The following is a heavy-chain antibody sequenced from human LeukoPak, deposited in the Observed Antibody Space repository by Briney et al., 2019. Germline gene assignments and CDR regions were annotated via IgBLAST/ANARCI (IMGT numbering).Heavy chain of an antibody. Sequence: PSETLSLTCTVSGGSISSSSYYWGWIRQPPGKGLEWIGEVNHSGSSNYNPSLKSRVTISVDTSKNQFSLKLRSVTAADTAVYFCARGRVSSSTWYSTYYYFFYMDFWGKGTTVTVSS. V-gene: IGHV4-39*07. CDR2: VNHSGSS. CDR1: GGSISSSSYY. J-gene: IGHJ6*03. CDR3: ARGRVSSSTWYSTYYYFFYMDF. D-gene: IGHD4-11*01.